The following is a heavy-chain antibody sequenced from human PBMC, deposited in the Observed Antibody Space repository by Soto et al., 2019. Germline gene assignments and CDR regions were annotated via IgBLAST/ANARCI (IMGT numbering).Heavy chain of an antibody. V-gene: IGHV1-8*01. CDR2: MNPNSGNT. CDR1: GYTFTSYD. Sequence: ASVKVSCKASGYTFTSYDINWVRQATGQGLGWMGWMNPNSGNTGYAQKFQGRVTMTRNTSISTAYMELSSLRSEDTAVYYCARGRGVVVPAAIPDYYYYYMDVWGKGTTVTVSS. CDR3: ARGRGVVVPAAIPDYYYYYMDV. J-gene: IGHJ6*03. D-gene: IGHD2-2*01.